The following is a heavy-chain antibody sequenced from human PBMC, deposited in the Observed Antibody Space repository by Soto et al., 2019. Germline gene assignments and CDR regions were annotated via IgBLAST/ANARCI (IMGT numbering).Heavy chain of an antibody. CDR3: AKSYRSNCYDYFDF. Sequence: LRLSCAASEFTFSTYAMSWVRQAPGKGLEWVSAISGSGGSTYYADSVKGRFTISRDTSKNTLYLQMNSLRAEDTALYYCAKSYRSNCYDYFDFWGQGTLVTVSS. CDR1: EFTFSTYA. V-gene: IGHV3-23*01. CDR2: ISGSGGST. D-gene: IGHD6-13*01. J-gene: IGHJ4*02.